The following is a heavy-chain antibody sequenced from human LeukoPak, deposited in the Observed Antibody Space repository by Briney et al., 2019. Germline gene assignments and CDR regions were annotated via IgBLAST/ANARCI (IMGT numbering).Heavy chain of an antibody. V-gene: IGHV3-23*01. CDR3: AKDARIAVAGTDY. Sequence: SCKASGYTFTSYAMSWVRQAPGKGLEWVSAISGSGGSTYYADSVKGRFTISRDNSKNTLYLQMNSLRAEDTAVYYCAKDARIAVAGTDYWGQGTLVTVSS. D-gene: IGHD6-19*01. J-gene: IGHJ4*02. CDR2: ISGSGGST. CDR1: GYTFTSYA.